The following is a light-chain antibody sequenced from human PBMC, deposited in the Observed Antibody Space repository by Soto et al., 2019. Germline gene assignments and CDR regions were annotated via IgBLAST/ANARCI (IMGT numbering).Light chain of an antibody. J-gene: IGLJ2*01. Sequence: QSALTQPASVSGSPGQSITISCIGTTSDIGGFNYVSWYQHHPGKAPRLIISEVTNRPSGISNRFSGSKSGNTAALTISGLQAEDEADYYCSSFSSSDTLVVFGGGTKLTVL. CDR2: EVT. V-gene: IGLV2-14*01. CDR1: TSDIGGFNY. CDR3: SSFSSSDTLVV.